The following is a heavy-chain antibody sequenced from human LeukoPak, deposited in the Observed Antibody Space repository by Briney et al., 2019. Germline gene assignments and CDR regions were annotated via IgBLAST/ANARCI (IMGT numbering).Heavy chain of an antibody. J-gene: IGHJ4*02. CDR3: AKGIPADY. CDR1: GFTFSNYG. CDR2: ISYDGSSK. D-gene: IGHD2-2*01. V-gene: IGHV3-30*18. Sequence: PGGSLRLSCAASGFTFSNYGMHWVRQAPGKGLEWVAIISYDGSSKYYADSVKGRFTISRDNSKNTLYLQMDSLRAEDTAIYYCAKGIPADYWGQGTLVTVSS.